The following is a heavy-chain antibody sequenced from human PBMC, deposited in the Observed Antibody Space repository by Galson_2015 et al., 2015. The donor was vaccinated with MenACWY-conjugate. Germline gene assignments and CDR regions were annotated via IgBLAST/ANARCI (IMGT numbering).Heavy chain of an antibody. J-gene: IGHJ4*02. CDR3: ARVGGSSLAPFDY. CDR2: IYSGGDT. Sequence: SLRLSCATSAFSVGSNYMSWVRQAPGKGLEWVSIIYSGGDTYYADSVKGRFTISRDNSKNTLYLQMNYLRAEDTAVYYCARVGGSSLAPFDYWGQGTLVTAS. D-gene: IGHD6-6*01. CDR1: AFSVGSNY. V-gene: IGHV3-53*01.